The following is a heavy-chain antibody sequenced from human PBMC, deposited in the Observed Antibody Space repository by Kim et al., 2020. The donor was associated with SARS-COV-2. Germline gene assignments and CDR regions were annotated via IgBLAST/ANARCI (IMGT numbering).Heavy chain of an antibody. D-gene: IGHD3-10*01. J-gene: IGHJ3*02. V-gene: IGHV3-23*01. CDR3: AKVIWFGDFAFDI. Sequence: YADSVKGRFTISRDNSKSTLYLQMNSLRAEDTAVYYCAKVIWFGDFAFDIWGQGTMVTVSS.